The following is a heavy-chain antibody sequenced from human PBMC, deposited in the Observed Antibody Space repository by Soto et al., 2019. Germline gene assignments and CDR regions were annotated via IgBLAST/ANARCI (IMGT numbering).Heavy chain of an antibody. Sequence: PSDPLSLNCTVSGGSVHSDNFYWIWILQPPGRGLEWIGYIYYTGSTSYNPSLKSRVTISIDTSRNQFSLKLSSVTAADTAVYYCAREFSNSPEAFDSWGQGSLVTVSS. CDR2: IYYTGST. D-gene: IGHD6-6*01. V-gene: IGHV4-61*01. CDR1: GGSVHSDNFY. J-gene: IGHJ4*02. CDR3: AREFSNSPEAFDS.